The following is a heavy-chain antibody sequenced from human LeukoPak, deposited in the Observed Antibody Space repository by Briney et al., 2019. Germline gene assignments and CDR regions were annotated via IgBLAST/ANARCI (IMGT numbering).Heavy chain of an antibody. CDR1: GGSISSSSYY. J-gene: IGHJ4*02. CDR3: ARRTYYYDSSAYYFDY. Sequence: PSETLSLTCTVSGGSISSSSYYWGWIRQPPGKGLEWFGSIYYSGSTYYNPSLKSRVNISVDTSKTQFSLKLSSVTAADTAVYYCARRTYYYDSSAYYFDYWGQGTLVTVSS. CDR2: IYYSGST. V-gene: IGHV4-39*01. D-gene: IGHD3-22*01.